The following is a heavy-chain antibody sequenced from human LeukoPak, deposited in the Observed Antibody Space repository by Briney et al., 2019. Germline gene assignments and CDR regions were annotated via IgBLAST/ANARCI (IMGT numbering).Heavy chain of an antibody. Sequence: PGMSLKLSCAASGFTFSNSAMHWVRQAPGKGLEWVAVISHNGGNTYYADSVRGRFTISRDNSKNTLYLQMNSLRAEDTAVYYCAKGSLVVVTELYYFDYWGQGTLVTVSS. CDR2: ISHNGGNT. V-gene: IGHV3-30-3*01. CDR3: AKGSLVVVTELYYFDY. D-gene: IGHD2-21*02. CDR1: GFTFSNSA. J-gene: IGHJ4*02.